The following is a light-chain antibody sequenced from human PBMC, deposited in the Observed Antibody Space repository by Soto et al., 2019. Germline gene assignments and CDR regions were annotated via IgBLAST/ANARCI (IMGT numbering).Light chain of an antibody. V-gene: IGLV1-47*01. CDR3: AAWDDGLSGYV. CDR2: RNN. J-gene: IGLJ1*01. CDR1: SSNIGSNY. Sequence: QSVLTQPPSASGTPGQRVTISCSGSSSNIGSNYVYYYQQLPGTAPKLLIYRNNQRPSGVPDRFSGSKSGTSASLAISGLRSEDKADYYCAAWDDGLSGYVFGTGTKVTVL.